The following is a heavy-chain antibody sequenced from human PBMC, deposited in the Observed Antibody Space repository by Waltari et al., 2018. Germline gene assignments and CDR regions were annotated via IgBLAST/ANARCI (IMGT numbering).Heavy chain of an antibody. V-gene: IGHV3-9*01. CDR2: ISWNSNNI. CDR3: VRDAFGNTIGGVFDY. D-gene: IGHD3-3*01. Sequence: VQLVESGGGLVQLGKTLRLSCVASGFIFEESAMHWVRQVPGKGLEWLSGISWNSNNIVYADSVKGRFTISRDNAENSLYLLMNNLRSDDTALYYCVRDAFGNTIGGVFDYWGQGTLLTVSS. J-gene: IGHJ4*02. CDR1: GFIFEESA.